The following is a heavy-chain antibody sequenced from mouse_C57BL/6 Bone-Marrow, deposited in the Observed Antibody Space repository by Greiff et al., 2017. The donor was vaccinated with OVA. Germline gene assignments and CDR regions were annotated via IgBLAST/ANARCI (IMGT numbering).Heavy chain of an antibody. CDR1: GYAFTNYL. J-gene: IGHJ3*01. CDR3: ARPHYYGTWFAY. CDR2: INPGSGGT. D-gene: IGHD1-1*01. V-gene: IGHV1-54*01. Sequence: VQLQQSGAELVRPGTSVKVSCKASGYAFTNYLIEWVKQRPGQGLEWIGVINPGSGGTNYNEKFKGKATLTADKSSSTAYMQLSSLTSEDSAVYFCARPHYYGTWFAYWGQGTLVTVSA.